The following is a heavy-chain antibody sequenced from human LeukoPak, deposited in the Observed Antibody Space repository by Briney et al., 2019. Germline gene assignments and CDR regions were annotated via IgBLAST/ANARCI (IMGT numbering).Heavy chain of an antibody. V-gene: IGHV4-61*02. Sequence: PSETLSLTCTVSGGSISSGSYYWSWMRQPAGKGLEWIGRIYTSGSTNYNPSLKSRVTISVDTSTNQFSLKLSSVTAADTAVYYCASGPNYFDYWGQGTLVTVSS. CDR3: ASGPNYFDY. CDR2: IYTSGST. CDR1: GGSISSGSYY. J-gene: IGHJ4*02.